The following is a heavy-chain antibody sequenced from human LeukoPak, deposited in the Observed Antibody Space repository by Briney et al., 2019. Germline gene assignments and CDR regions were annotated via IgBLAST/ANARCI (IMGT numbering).Heavy chain of an antibody. J-gene: IGHJ4*02. CDR3: AKHGPGGTDYFDY. CDR1: GFTFSSYA. V-gene: IGHV3-23*01. D-gene: IGHD2-8*02. Sequence: GRSPRLSCAASGFTFSSYAMSWVRQAPGKGLEWVSAIGHSGVSTYYADSVKGRFTVSRDNSKNTLYLQMNSLRAEDTAVYYCAKHGPGGTDYFDYWGQGTLVTVSS. CDR2: IGHSGVST.